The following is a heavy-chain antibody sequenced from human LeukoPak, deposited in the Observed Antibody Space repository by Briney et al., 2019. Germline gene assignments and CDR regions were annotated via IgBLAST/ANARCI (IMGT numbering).Heavy chain of an antibody. CDR1: GGSISRGGYS. J-gene: IGHJ6*02. CDR2: IYHSGST. D-gene: IGHD3-3*01. CDR3: ARDRTYYDFWSGYYGLRLPHGMDV. Sequence: PSQTLSLTCAVSGGSISRGGYSWSWIRQPPGKGLEWIGYIYHSGSTYYNPSLKSRVTISVDRSKNQFSLKLSSVTAADTAVYYCARDRTYYDFWSGYYGLRLPHGMDVWGQGTTVTVSS. V-gene: IGHV4-30-2*01.